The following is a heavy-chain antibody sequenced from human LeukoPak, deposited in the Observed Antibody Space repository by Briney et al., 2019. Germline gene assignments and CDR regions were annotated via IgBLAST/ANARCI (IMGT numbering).Heavy chain of an antibody. Sequence: SVKLSCKASGGTFSSYAISWVRQAPGQGLEWMGGIIPIFGTANYAQKFQGRVTITADKSTSTAYMELSSLRSEDTAVYYCASNLLTGYLKGNYFDYWGQGTLVTVSS. CDR1: GGTFSSYA. CDR2: IIPIFGTA. CDR3: ASNLLTGYLKGNYFDY. J-gene: IGHJ4*02. D-gene: IGHD3-9*01. V-gene: IGHV1-69*06.